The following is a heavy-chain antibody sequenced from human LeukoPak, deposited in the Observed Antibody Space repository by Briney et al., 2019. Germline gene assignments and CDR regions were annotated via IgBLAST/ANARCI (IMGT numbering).Heavy chain of an antibody. V-gene: IGHV3-53*01. CDR2: IYSGGST. CDR3: ARRYYMDV. CDR1: GFTFSSYE. Sequence: GGSLRLSCAASGFTFSSYEMNWVRQAPGKGLEWVSVIYSGGSTYYADSVKGRFTISRDNSKNMLYLQMNSLRAEDTAVYYCARRYYMDVWGKGTTVTISS. J-gene: IGHJ6*03.